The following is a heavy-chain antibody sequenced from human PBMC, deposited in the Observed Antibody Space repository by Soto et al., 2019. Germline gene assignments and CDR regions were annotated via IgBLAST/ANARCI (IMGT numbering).Heavy chain of an antibody. D-gene: IGHD4-4*01. Sequence: QITLKESGPTRVRPTQTLTLTCTFSGFSLSTSGVGVGWIRQPPGKALEFLGFIYWDDDKRYRPSLRSRLTITKDTSGNQVVLTMTHMDPVDTASYYCAHRAGLQGNSAGGCFDHWGLGTLVTVSS. CDR3: AHRAGLQGNSAGGCFDH. CDR1: GFSLSTSGVG. V-gene: IGHV2-5*02. J-gene: IGHJ4*02. CDR2: IYWDDDK.